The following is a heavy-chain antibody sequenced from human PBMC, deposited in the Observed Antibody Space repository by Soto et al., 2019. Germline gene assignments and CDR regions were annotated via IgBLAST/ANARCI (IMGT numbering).Heavy chain of an antibody. CDR2: IYDSGST. V-gene: IGHV4-30-2*01. CDR1: GGSISSGGYS. Sequence: QLQLQESGSGLVKPSQTLSLTCAVSGGSISSGGYSWSWIRQPPGKGLEWIGYIYDSGSTYYNPSLKSRVTISVDRSKNQFSLKLSSVIAADTAVYYCARDITVTTILDAFDIWGQGTMVTVSS. D-gene: IGHD4-17*01. CDR3: ARDITVTTILDAFDI. J-gene: IGHJ3*02.